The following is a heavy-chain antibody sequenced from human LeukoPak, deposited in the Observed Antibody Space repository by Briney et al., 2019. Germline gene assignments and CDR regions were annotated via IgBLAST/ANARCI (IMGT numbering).Heavy chain of an antibody. Sequence: ASVKVSCKASGYSFTGYYMHWVRQAPGQGLEWMGWINPNSGDTKYAQKFQGRVTMTRDMSTSTVYMELSSLRSEDTAVYYCARGALRGYSYGYGRYYFDYWGQGTLVTVSS. CDR2: INPNSGDT. CDR1: GYSFTGYY. CDR3: ARGALRGYSYGYGRYYFDY. D-gene: IGHD5-18*01. J-gene: IGHJ4*02. V-gene: IGHV1-2*02.